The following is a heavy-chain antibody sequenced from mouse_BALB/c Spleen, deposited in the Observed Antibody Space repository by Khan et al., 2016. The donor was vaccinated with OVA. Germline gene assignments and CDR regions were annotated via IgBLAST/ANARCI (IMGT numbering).Heavy chain of an antibody. D-gene: IGHD1-1*01. CDR3: ARQRFTTPPAWFAY. Sequence: EVELVESGGDLVKPGGSLNLSCEASGFTFSSYGMSWLRQTPDKRLEWVATISNGGSYTYYPDSVKGRLTISRDNAKNTLYLQMSSLKSEDTAMYYCARQRFTTPPAWFAYWGQGTLVTVSA. V-gene: IGHV5-6*01. CDR2: ISNGGSYT. CDR1: GFTFSSYG. J-gene: IGHJ3*01.